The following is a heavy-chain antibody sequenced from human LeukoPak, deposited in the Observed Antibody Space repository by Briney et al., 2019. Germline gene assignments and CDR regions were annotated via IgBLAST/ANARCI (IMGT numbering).Heavy chain of an antibody. CDR2: LIPFLGTT. Sequence: GASVKVSCKASGGVFTTYAISWVRQAPGQGLEWMGGLIPFLGTTNYAQKFQGRVTITADEPTRTAYMELTYLRSDDTAVYYCTIIPNVILFTHYFEYWGQGTLVTVSS. CDR3: TIIPNVILFTHYFEY. J-gene: IGHJ4*02. D-gene: IGHD2-21*01. V-gene: IGHV1-69*13. CDR1: GGVFTTYA.